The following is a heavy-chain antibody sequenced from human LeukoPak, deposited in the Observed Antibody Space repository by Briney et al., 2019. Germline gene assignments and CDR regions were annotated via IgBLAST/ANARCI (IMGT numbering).Heavy chain of an antibody. V-gene: IGHV3-7*01. CDR1: GFTFSSYW. CDR2: IKQDGSEK. D-gene: IGHD3-22*01. CDR3: ARAPTFSYYDSSGYWFDY. Sequence: GGSLRLSCAASGFTFSSYWMSWVRQAPGKGLEWVANIKQDGSEKYYVDSVKGRFTISRDNAKNSLYLQMNSLRAEDTAVYYYARAPTFSYYDSSGYWFDYWGQGTLVTVSS. J-gene: IGHJ4*02.